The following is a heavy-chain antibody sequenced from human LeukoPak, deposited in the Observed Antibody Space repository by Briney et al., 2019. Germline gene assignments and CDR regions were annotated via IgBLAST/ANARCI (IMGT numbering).Heavy chain of an antibody. CDR3: ARGTVTTLLGDY. CDR1: GFTFSSYE. D-gene: IGHD4-17*01. Sequence: GGSLRFSCEASGFTFSSYEMNWVCQAPGKGLEWISYISSTGRTIYYADSVKGRFTISRDNAKNSLYLQMNSLRAEDSAVYYCARGTVTTLLGDYWGQGTLVTVSS. CDR2: ISSTGRTI. J-gene: IGHJ4*02. V-gene: IGHV3-48*03.